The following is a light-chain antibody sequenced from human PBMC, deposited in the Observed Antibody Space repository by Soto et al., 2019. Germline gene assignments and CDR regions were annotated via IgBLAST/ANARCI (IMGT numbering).Light chain of an antibody. CDR1: ENINKW. Sequence: DIVMSQSPSTLAASGGDRVTITCRASENINKWLAWYQQRPGTVPKLLIYQASNLESGVPARFSGSGSGTDFTLTISSLQPEDFATYYCQHYKISTRYSFGQGTKVDIK. CDR3: QHYKISTRYS. J-gene: IGKJ2*03. V-gene: IGKV1-5*03. CDR2: QAS.